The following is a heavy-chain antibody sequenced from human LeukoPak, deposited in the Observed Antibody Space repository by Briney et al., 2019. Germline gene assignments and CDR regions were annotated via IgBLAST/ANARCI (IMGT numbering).Heavy chain of an antibody. D-gene: IGHD2-2*01. CDR1: GFTFSNYA. V-gene: IGHV3-23*01. Sequence: GGSLRLSCAASGFTFSNYAMSWVRQAPGKGLEWVSAIIGSSGSTYYADSVKGRFTISRDNSENTLYLRMNSLRAEDTAVYYCAKDIVVVPAASDAFDIWGQGTMVTVSS. CDR3: AKDIVVVPAASDAFDI. J-gene: IGHJ3*02. CDR2: IIGSSGST.